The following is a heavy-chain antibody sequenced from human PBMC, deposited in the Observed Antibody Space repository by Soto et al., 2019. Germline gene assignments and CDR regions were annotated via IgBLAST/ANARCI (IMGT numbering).Heavy chain of an antibody. CDR3: VKDNVGVYCSGGSCYFDY. CDR1: GLSLDHYA. D-gene: IGHD2-15*01. CDR2: ISFDSGVI. J-gene: IGHJ4*02. V-gene: IGHV3-9*01. Sequence: GGSLRRSCGASGLSLDHYAMHGGRQAPGKGLEWVSGISFDSGVIDYADSVRGRFTISRDNAKNSLYLQMTSLRAEDTALYYCVKDNVGVYCSGGSCYFDYWGQGSLVTVSS.